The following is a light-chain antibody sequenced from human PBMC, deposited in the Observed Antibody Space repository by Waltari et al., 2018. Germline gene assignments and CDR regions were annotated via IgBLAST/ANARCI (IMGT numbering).Light chain of an antibody. CDR3: CSYGGGSTWV. CDR2: EVS. Sequence: ALTQPASVPGSPGQSIPTSRTRANIDVGSYTLASWYQQYPGKAPKLIISEVSERPSGISNRFSGSKSGNTASLTISGLQAEDEADYYCCSYGGGSTWVFGRGTKLTVL. J-gene: IGLJ3*02. CDR1: NIDVGSYTL. V-gene: IGLV2-23*02.